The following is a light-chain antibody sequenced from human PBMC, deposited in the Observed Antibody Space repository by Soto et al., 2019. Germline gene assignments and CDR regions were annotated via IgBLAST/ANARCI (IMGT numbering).Light chain of an antibody. CDR1: SSDVGGYNY. J-gene: IGLJ1*01. CDR2: EVN. V-gene: IGLV2-8*01. Sequence: LTQPPSASGSPGQSVTISCTGTSSDVGGYNYVSWYQQHPGKAPKLMIYEVNKRPSGVPDRFSGSKSGNTASLTVSGLQAEDEADYYCSSYAGSNNFGYVFGTGTKVTVL. CDR3: SSYAGSNNFGYV.